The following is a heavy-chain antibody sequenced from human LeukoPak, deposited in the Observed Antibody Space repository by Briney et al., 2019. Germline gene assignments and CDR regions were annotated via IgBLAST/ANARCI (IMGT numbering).Heavy chain of an antibody. Sequence: GRSLRLSCAASGFIFSTYGIHWVRQAPGKGLEGVAVISYDGSEKDYADSVKGRFTISRDNSKNTVYLQMNSLGAEDTAVYYCARDGVPLGRRASWFDPWGQGTLVTVSS. CDR2: ISYDGSEK. D-gene: IGHD3-3*01. CDR3: ARDGVPLGRRASWFDP. V-gene: IGHV3-33*05. J-gene: IGHJ5*02. CDR1: GFIFSTYG.